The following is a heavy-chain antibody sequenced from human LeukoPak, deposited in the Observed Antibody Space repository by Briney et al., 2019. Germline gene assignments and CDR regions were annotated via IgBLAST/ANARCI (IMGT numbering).Heavy chain of an antibody. CDR3: ARHSYYGSGSYYAVQNWFDP. D-gene: IGHD3-10*01. CDR1: GYSFTSYW. J-gene: IGHJ5*02. V-gene: IGHV5-51*01. Sequence: GESLKISCKGSGYSFTSYWIGWVRQMPGKGLEWMGIIFPGDSDTRYSPSFQGQVTISADKSISTAYLQWSSLKASDTAMYYCARHSYYGSGSYYAVQNWFDPWGQGTLVTVSS. CDR2: IFPGDSDT.